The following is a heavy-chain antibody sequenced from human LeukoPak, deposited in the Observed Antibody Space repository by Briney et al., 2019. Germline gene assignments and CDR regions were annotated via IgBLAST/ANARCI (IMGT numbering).Heavy chain of an antibody. CDR1: GDSISRSY. Sequence: SETLSLTCTVSGDSISRSYWSWIRQPPGKGLEWIGYVSYSGSTNYTPSLKSRVTISIDTSKNQFSLKLNSVTAADTAVYYCANLLTLSWPAFDPWGQGTLVTVFS. CDR2: VSYSGST. J-gene: IGHJ5*02. D-gene: IGHD2/OR15-2a*01. CDR3: ANLLTLSWPAFDP. V-gene: IGHV4-59*01.